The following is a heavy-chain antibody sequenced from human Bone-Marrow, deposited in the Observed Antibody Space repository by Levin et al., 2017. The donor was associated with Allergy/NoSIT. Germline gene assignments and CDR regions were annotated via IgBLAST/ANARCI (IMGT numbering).Heavy chain of an antibody. CDR1: GFTFSDYH. V-gene: IGHV3-11*01. CDR3: ARESNGGNSDGVDV. D-gene: IGHD4-23*01. Sequence: GGSLRLSCTSSGFTFSDYHMNWIRQAPGKGLEWVSYITDRGTTKYYADPVKGRFTISRDHAKNSLFLQMNRLRGEDTAVYYCARESNGGNSDGVDVWGQGTTVTVSS. J-gene: IGHJ6*02. CDR2: ITDRGTTK.